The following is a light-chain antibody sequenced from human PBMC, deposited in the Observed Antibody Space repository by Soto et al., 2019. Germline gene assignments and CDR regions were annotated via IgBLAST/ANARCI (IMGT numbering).Light chain of an antibody. CDR1: SSDVGGYNY. Sequence: QSALTQPASVSWSPGQSLTISCTGTSSDVGGYNYVSWYQQHPGKAPKLMIYEVSNRPSGVSNRFSGSKSGNTASLTISGLQAEEEADYYCSSYTSSSTRVFGGGTKVTVL. CDR2: EVS. J-gene: IGLJ3*02. V-gene: IGLV2-14*01. CDR3: SSYTSSSTRV.